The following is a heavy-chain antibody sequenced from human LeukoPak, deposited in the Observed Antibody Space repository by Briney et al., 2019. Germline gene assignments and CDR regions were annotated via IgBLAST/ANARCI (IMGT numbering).Heavy chain of an antibody. CDR3: ATQVGTGTTPTDY. D-gene: IGHD1-1*01. CDR1: GFTFSSYS. J-gene: IGHJ4*02. V-gene: IGHV3-23*01. Sequence: GGSPRLSCAASGFTFSSYSMNWVRQAPGKGLELVSVISASGRNRDYAGSVKGRFTITRDNAENTLSLLMNSLRAEDTAIYYCATQVGTGTTPTDYWGQGTLVTVSS. CDR2: ISASGRNR.